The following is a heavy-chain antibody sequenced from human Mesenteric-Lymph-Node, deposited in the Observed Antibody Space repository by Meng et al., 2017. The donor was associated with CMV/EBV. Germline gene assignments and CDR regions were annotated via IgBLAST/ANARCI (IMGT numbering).Heavy chain of an antibody. CDR2: INPSGGST. CDR1: GYTFTSYY. J-gene: IGHJ6*02. CDR3: ARDRSLLTGYYYGMDV. Sequence: ASVKVSCKASGYTFTSYYMHWVRQAPGQGLEWMGIINPSGGSTSYAQKFQGRVTMTRDTSTSTVYMELSSLRSEDTAVYYCARDRSLLTGYYYGMDVWGQGTTVTVSS. V-gene: IGHV1-46*01. D-gene: IGHD3-9*01.